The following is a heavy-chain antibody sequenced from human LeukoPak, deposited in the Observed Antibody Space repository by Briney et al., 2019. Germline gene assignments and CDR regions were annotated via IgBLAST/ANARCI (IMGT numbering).Heavy chain of an antibody. CDR2: INPNSGGT. Sequence: ASVKVSCKASGYTFTGYYMHWVRQAPGQGLEWMGWINPNSGGTNYAQKFQGWVTMTRDTSISTAYMELSRLRSDDTAVYYCAILGNGGNPGVVDYWGQGTLVTVSS. J-gene: IGHJ4*02. CDR3: AILGNGGNPGVVDY. V-gene: IGHV1-2*04. D-gene: IGHD4-23*01. CDR1: GYTFTGYY.